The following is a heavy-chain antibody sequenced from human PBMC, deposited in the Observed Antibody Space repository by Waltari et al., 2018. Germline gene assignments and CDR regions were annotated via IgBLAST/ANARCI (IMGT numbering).Heavy chain of an antibody. CDR2: IQSKSDGYRT. CDR3: TTLDAPWGGG. V-gene: IGHV3-15*01. CDR1: GFTFSNYA. D-gene: IGHD1-26*01. J-gene: IGHJ4*02. Sequence: EEQLSESGGGLIQPGGSLRLSCAASGFTFSNYALSWVRQAPGKGLEWVGRIQSKSDGYRTDFAAPVKGRFSISRDDSRNTVYLQMNSLRNEDTALYYCTTLDAPWGGGWGQGTLVTVSS.